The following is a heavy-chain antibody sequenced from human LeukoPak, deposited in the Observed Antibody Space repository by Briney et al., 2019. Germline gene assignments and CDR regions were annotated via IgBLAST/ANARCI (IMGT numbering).Heavy chain of an antibody. Sequence: GGSLRLSCAASGFTFSSYSMNWVRQAPGKGLEWLSYISSSSSTIYYADSVKGRFTISRDNAKNSLYLQMNSLRAEDTAVYYCARGVELTGYSDYWGRGTLVTVSS. CDR3: ARGVELTGYSDY. CDR2: ISSSSSTI. J-gene: IGHJ4*02. D-gene: IGHD3-9*01. V-gene: IGHV3-48*04. CDR1: GFTFSSYS.